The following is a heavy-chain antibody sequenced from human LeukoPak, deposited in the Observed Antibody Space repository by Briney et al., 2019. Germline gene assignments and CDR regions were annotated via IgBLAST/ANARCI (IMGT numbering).Heavy chain of an antibody. D-gene: IGHD3-10*01. J-gene: IGHJ4*02. CDR2: ISYDGSNK. CDR1: GFAFRSYG. V-gene: IGHV3-30*18. CDR3: AKGESASVLLWFGELLGGFDY. Sequence: GSLSLFCAASGFAFRSYGMHWVGQAPGKRLEWVAVISYDGSNKYYADSVKGRFTISRDNSKNTLYLQMNSLRAEDTAVYYCAKGESASVLLWFGELLGGFDYWGQGNLVTVSS.